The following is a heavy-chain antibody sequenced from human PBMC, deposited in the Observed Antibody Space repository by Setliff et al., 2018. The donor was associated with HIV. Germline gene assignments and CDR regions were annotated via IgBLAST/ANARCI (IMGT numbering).Heavy chain of an antibody. J-gene: IGHJ4*02. V-gene: IGHV4-39*01. CDR1: GGSISGSNYV. D-gene: IGHD6-6*01. CDR2: IHYSGST. CDR3: ARGGYIAARFYYFDY. Sequence: PSETLSLTCTVYGGSISGSNYVWGWIRQTPRKGLEWIATIHYSGSTYHNPSLESRVTISIDTSKNQFFLRLNSVSAADTAVYYCARGGYIAARFYYFDYWGQGLLVTVSS.